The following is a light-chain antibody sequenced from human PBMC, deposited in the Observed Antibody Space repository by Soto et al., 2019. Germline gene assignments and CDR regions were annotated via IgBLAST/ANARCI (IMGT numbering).Light chain of an antibody. V-gene: IGLV2-14*01. CDR3: SSYTSSSTRI. Sequence: QSALTQPASVSGSPGQSITFSCTGTSSDVSAYNYVSWYQQHPGKAPKLMIYEVSNRPSGVSNRFSGSKSGNTASLTISGLQAEDEADYYCSSYTSSSTRIFGGGTKVTVL. CDR1: SSDVSAYNY. J-gene: IGLJ2*01. CDR2: EVS.